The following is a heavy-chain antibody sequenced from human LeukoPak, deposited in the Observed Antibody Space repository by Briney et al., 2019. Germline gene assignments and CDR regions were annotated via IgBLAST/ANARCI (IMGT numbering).Heavy chain of an antibody. CDR1: GGSISSYY. J-gene: IGHJ4*02. CDR2: IYYSGST. CDR3: ARHTGRMATEIDY. Sequence: PSETLSLTCTVSGGSISSYYWSWIRQPPGKGLEWIGYIYYSGSTNYNPSLKSRVTISVDTSKNQFSLKLSSVTAADTAVYYCARHTGRMATEIDYWGQGTLVTVSS. D-gene: IGHD5-24*01. V-gene: IGHV4-59*08.